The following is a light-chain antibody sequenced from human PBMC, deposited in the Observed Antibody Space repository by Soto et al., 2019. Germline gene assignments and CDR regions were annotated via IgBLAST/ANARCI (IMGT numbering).Light chain of an antibody. Sequence: QSALTQPASVSGSPGQSITISCTGTSSDVGGYNYVSWYQQHPGKAPKLMIYEDSNRPSGVSNRFSGSKSGNTASLTISGLQAEDEADYYCSSYTSSSTLVFGGGTKVTVL. CDR2: EDS. CDR1: SSDVGGYNY. J-gene: IGLJ3*02. CDR3: SSYTSSSTLV. V-gene: IGLV2-14*01.